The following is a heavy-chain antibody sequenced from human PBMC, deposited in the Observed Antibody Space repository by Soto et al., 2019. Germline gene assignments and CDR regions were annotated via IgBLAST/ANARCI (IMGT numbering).Heavy chain of an antibody. Sequence: QVHLVKSGAEVKKPGASVKVSCKGSGYTFTSYGITWVRQAPGQGLEWVGWISAHNGNTNYAQKLQGRVTVTRDTSTSTAYMELRSLRSDDTAVYYCARWRYGDYWGQGALVTVSS. D-gene: IGHD1-1*01. V-gene: IGHV1-18*01. J-gene: IGHJ4*02. CDR2: ISAHNGNT. CDR1: GYTFTSYG. CDR3: ARWRYGDY.